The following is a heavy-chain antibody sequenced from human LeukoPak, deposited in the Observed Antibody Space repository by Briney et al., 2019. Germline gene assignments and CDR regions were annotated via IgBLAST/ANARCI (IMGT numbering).Heavy chain of an antibody. CDR3: ARDQPGIAARAVDY. V-gene: IGHV3-48*04. Sequence: PGGSLRLSCAASGFTFSSYSMNWVRQAPGKGLEWVSYISSSSSTIYYADSVKGRFTISRDDAKNSLYLQMNSLRAEDTAVYYCARDQPGIAARAVDYWGQGTLVTVSS. CDR2: ISSSSSTI. D-gene: IGHD6-6*01. J-gene: IGHJ4*02. CDR1: GFTFSSYS.